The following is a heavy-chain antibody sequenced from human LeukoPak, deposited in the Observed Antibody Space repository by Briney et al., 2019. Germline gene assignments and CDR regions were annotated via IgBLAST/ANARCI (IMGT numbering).Heavy chain of an antibody. Sequence: SDTLSLTCTVSGDSFSSSNYYWAWLRQPPGKGLEWIGNIYYSGSTYYNPSLKSRLAISEDTSKNQFSLTLTSVTAADSAVYYCATLNKPGCFDPWVQGTGVTVSS. V-gene: IGHV4-39*01. J-gene: IGHJ5*02. CDR1: GDSFSSSNYY. CDR3: ATLNKPGCFDP. D-gene: IGHD1/OR15-1a*01. CDR2: IYYSGST.